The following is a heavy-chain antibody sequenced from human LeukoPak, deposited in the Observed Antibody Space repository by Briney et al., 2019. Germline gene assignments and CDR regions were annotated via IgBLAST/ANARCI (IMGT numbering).Heavy chain of an antibody. Sequence: GGSLRLSCAASGFTFSSYSMNWVRQAPGKGLEWVSYISSSSSTIYYADSVKGRFTISRDNAKNSLYLQTNSLRAEDTAVYYCARDHYDFWSGYYRYYYYYYMDVWGKGTTVTVSS. CDR2: ISSSSSTI. CDR3: ARDHYDFWSGYYRYYYYYYMDV. D-gene: IGHD3-3*01. CDR1: GFTFSSYS. V-gene: IGHV3-48*04. J-gene: IGHJ6*03.